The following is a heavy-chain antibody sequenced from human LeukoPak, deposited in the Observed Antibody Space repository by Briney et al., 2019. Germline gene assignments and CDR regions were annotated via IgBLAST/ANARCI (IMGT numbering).Heavy chain of an antibody. CDR1: GFTFSSYA. V-gene: IGHV3-23*01. J-gene: IGHJ6*02. CDR3: GRIAINANNGMDV. D-gene: IGHD1/OR15-1a*01. CDR2: TGSTGVST. Sequence: GGSLRLSCAASGFTFSSYAMNWVRQAPGKGLEWVSGTGSTGVSTFYADSVKGRFTVSRDNSKNTLSLQMNSLRAEDTAVYYCGRIAINANNGMDVWGQGTTVTVSS.